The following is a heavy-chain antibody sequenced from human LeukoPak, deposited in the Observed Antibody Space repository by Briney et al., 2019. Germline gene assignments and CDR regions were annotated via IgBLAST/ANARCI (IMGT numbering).Heavy chain of an antibody. V-gene: IGHV4-4*07. J-gene: IGHJ6*03. CDR2: IYTSGST. CDR1: GGSISSYY. D-gene: IGHD4-17*01. Sequence: PSETLSLTCTVSGGSISSYYWSWIRQPAGKGLEWIGRIYTSGSTNYNPSLKSRVTMSVDTSKNQFSLKLSSVTAADTAVYYCARAVPPGGDYLYGLYYYYYMDVWGKGTTVTVSS. CDR3: ARAVPPGGDYLYGLYYYYYMDV.